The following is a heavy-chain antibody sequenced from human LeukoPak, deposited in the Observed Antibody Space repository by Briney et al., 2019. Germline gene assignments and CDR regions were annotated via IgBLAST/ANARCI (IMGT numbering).Heavy chain of an antibody. CDR2: IYYSGTT. Sequence: PSETLSLTCSVSGDSASPYSWSWIRQPPGKGLEWIGYIYYSGTTNYNPSLNSRVTISIDTSQDQFSLKVNSVTAADTAVCYCARLTAGLYFDSWGQGKLVTVSS. D-gene: IGHD2-21*02. CDR3: ARLTAGLYFDS. J-gene: IGHJ4*02. V-gene: IGHV4-59*08. CDR1: GDSASPYS.